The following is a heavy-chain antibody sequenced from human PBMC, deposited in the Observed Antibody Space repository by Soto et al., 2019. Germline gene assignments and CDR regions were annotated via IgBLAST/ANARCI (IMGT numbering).Heavy chain of an antibody. CDR2: INSDASST. J-gene: IGHJ4*02. D-gene: IGHD3-22*01. CDR3: TRDQGYDSSGYFDY. Sequence: EVQLVESGGGLVQPGGSLRLSCVASGFTFRSYWMHWVRQAPGKGLVWVSRINSDASSTSYADSVKGRFTISRDNAKNTLYLQMNSLRAEDTAVYYCTRDQGYDSSGYFDYWGQGILVTVSS. V-gene: IGHV3-74*01. CDR1: GFTFRSYW.